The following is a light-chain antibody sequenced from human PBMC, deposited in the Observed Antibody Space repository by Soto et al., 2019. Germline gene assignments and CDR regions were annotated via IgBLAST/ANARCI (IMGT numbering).Light chain of an antibody. CDR2: GAS. J-gene: IGKJ1*01. V-gene: IGKV3-15*01. CDR3: QQYNNWPPMA. Sequence: EIGMTQSPATLSVSPGERATLSCRASQSVSSNLAWYQQKPGQAPRLLNYGASARAAGIPARFSGSGSGTEFTLTISSLQSGDFAVYYCQQYNNWPPMAFGQGTKVEIK. CDR1: QSVSSN.